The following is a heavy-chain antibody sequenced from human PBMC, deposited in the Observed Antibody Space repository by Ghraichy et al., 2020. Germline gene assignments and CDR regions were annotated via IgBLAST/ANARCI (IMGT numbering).Heavy chain of an antibody. Sequence: SETLSLTCAVYGGSFSGYYWSWIRQPPGKGLEWIGEINHSGSTNYNPSLKSRVTISVDTSKNQFSLKLSSVTAADTAVYYCARDLGITFGGVIVNDTDYWGQGTLVTVSS. V-gene: IGHV4-34*01. J-gene: IGHJ4*02. CDR1: GGSFSGYY. CDR3: ARDLGITFGGVIVNDTDY. D-gene: IGHD3-16*02. CDR2: INHSGST.